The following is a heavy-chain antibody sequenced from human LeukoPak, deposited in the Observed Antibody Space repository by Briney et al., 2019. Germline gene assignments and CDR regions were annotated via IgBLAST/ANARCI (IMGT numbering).Heavy chain of an antibody. Sequence: ASVNVSFTPSGYTFTGYYMHWVRQAPGQGLEWMGWINPNSGGTNYAQKFQGRVTMTRDTSISTAYMELSRLRSDDTAVYYCAVAVAGTFLFDYWGQGTLVTVSS. D-gene: IGHD6-19*01. J-gene: IGHJ4*02. CDR3: AVAVAGTFLFDY. CDR1: GYTFTGYY. CDR2: INPNSGGT. V-gene: IGHV1-2*02.